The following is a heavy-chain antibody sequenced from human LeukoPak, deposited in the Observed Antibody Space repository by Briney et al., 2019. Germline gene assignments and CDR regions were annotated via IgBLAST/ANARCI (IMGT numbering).Heavy chain of an antibody. CDR3: ARSDLAAAEFDY. D-gene: IGHD6-13*01. CDR2: INPNSGGT. V-gene: IGHV1-2*02. Sequence: ASVKVSCKASGYTFTGYYMHWVRQAPGQGLEWMGRINPNSGGTNYAQKFQGRVTMTRDTSISTAYMELSRLRSDDTAVYYCARSDLAAAEFDYWGQGTLVTVSS. J-gene: IGHJ4*02. CDR1: GYTFTGYY.